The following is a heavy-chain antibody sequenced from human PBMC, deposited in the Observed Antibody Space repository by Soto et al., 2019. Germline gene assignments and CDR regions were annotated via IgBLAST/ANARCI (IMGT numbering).Heavy chain of an antibody. Sequence: GGSLRLSCAASGFTFGDYYMSWIRQAPGKGLEWVSYISSSGSSTYYVDSVRGRFTISRDNAKNSLYLQMNSLRVEDTALYYCAKGINWHFACWGQGTLVTVSS. D-gene: IGHD5-12*01. J-gene: IGHJ4*02. CDR2: ISSSGSST. V-gene: IGHV3-11*01. CDR1: GFTFGDYY. CDR3: AKGINWHFAC.